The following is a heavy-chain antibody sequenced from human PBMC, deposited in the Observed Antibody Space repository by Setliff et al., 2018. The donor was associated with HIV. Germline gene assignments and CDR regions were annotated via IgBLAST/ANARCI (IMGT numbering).Heavy chain of an antibody. D-gene: IGHD6-19*01. CDR2: FDPEDGET. CDR1: GYTLTELS. V-gene: IGHV1-24*01. CDR3: ATSPPVAGTLHWFDP. Sequence: GASVKVSCKVSGYTLTELSMHWVRQAPGKGLEWMGGFDPEDGETIYAQKFQGRVTMTEDTSTDTAYMELSSLRSEETAVYYCATSPPVAGTLHWFDPWGQGTLVTVSS. J-gene: IGHJ5*02.